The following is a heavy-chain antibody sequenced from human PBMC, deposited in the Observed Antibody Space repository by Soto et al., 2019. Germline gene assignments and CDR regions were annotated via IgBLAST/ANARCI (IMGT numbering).Heavy chain of an antibody. J-gene: IGHJ4*02. V-gene: IGHV4-39*01. D-gene: IGHD3-3*01. CDR2: LYYSGST. CDR3: ARHLSLPFWSGYPFDY. CDR1: GGSISSNNYY. Sequence: SETLSITCTVSGGSISSNNYYWGWIRQPPGKGLEWIGSLYYSGSTYYNPSLKSRVTISVDTSKNQLSLRLSSVTAADTAVYYCARHLSLPFWSGYPFDYWGQGALVTVSS.